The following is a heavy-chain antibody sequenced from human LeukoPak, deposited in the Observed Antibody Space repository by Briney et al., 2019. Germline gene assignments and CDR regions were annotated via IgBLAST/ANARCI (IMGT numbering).Heavy chain of an antibody. Sequence: PGGSLRLSCAASGFTFSNYAIHWVRQAPGKGLEWVSAISGSGGSTYYADSVKGRFTISRDNSKNTLYLQMNSLRAEDTAVYYCAKEGRTIFGVVIMEAHFDYWGQGTLVTVSS. V-gene: IGHV3-23*01. CDR1: GFTFSNYA. J-gene: IGHJ4*02. CDR3: AKEGRTIFGVVIMEAHFDY. CDR2: ISGSGGST. D-gene: IGHD3-3*01.